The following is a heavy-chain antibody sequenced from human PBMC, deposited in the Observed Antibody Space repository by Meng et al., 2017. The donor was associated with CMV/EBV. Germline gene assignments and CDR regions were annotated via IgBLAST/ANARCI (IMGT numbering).Heavy chain of an antibody. J-gene: IGHJ2*01. Sequence: SQTRSLTCAVSGGSITNNDYYWGWIRQPPGRGLEWIGSIYHSGSSYYNPSLKSRVTISVDTSNNQFSLNVNSVTAADTAVYYCSRSPSGFYWYFDLWGRGTLVTVSS. CDR3: SRSPSGFYWYFDL. V-gene: IGHV4-39*07. CDR1: GGSITNNDYY. CDR2: IYHSGSS. D-gene: IGHD6-25*01.